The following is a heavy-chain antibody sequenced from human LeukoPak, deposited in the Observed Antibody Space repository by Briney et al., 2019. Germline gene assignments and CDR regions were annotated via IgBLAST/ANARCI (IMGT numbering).Heavy chain of an antibody. CDR1: GGSITGYY. V-gene: IGHV4-59*08. CDR3: ARRPIVPGVDNYYYYTDV. D-gene: IGHD5-12*01. Sequence: SETPSLTCNVSGGSITGYYWSWVRQSPGKGLEWIGYIYHSGSTNYNPSLKSRVTLSVDTSKEQISLKLNSVTAADTAVYYCARRPIVPGVDNYYYYTDVWGEGATVIVSS. CDR2: IYHSGST. J-gene: IGHJ6*03.